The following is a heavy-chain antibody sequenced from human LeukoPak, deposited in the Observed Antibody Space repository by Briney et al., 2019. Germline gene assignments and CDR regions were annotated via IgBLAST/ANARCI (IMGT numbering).Heavy chain of an antibody. CDR1: GFTFSSYW. CDR3: ARVARLHQGDYVAFDY. V-gene: IGHV3-7*03. Sequence: GGSLRLSCAASGFTFSSYWMSWVRQAPGKGLEWVANIKQDGNEKYYVDSVKGRFTISRDNAKNSLYLQMNSLRAEDTAVYYCARVARLHQGDYVAFDYWGQGALVTVSS. D-gene: IGHD4-17*01. CDR2: IKQDGNEK. J-gene: IGHJ4*02.